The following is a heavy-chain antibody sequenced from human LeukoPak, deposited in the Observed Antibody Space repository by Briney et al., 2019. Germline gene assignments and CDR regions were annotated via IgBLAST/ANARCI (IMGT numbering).Heavy chain of an antibody. CDR3: AKVGRAAGVAREYFQH. J-gene: IGHJ1*01. CDR2: ISWNSGNS. V-gene: IGHV3-9*01. Sequence: PGGSLRLSCVASGFTFDDYAMHWIRQAPGKGLEWVSGISWNSGNSGYADSVKGRFTISRDNAKNSLYLQMNSLRAEDTALYYCAKVGRAAGVAREYFQHWGQGTLVTVSS. CDR1: GFTFDDYA. D-gene: IGHD6-13*01.